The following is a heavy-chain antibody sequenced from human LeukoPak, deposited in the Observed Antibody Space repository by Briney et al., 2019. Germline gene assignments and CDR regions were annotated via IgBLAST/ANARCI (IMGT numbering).Heavy chain of an antibody. CDR3: ARTILEYYYDSKGRYYFDS. V-gene: IGHV4-59*01. CDR2: IYYSGST. J-gene: IGHJ4*02. CDR1: GGSISSYY. Sequence: PSEALSLTCTVSGGSISSYYWSWIRQPPGKGLEWIGYIYYSGSTNYNPSLESRVTISVDTSKNQFSLKLSSMTAADTAVYYCARTILEYYYDSKGRYYFDSWGQGTLVSVSS. D-gene: IGHD3-22*01.